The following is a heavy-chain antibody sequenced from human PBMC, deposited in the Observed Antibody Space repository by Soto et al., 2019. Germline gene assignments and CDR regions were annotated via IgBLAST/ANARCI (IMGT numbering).Heavy chain of an antibody. CDR1: GFSLSTTRVA. D-gene: IGHD6-19*01. J-gene: IGHJ4*02. V-gene: IGHV2-5*02. Sequence: QITLKESGPTLVKPTQTLTLICTFSGFSLSTTRVAVGWIRQPPGKALEWLALIYWDDDKRYSPFLKSRLTSTKDTSKNQVVLTMTNMDPVDTATYYCAHSVVAGLGYYFDYWGQGTLGTVSS. CDR3: AHSVVAGLGYYFDY. CDR2: IYWDDDK.